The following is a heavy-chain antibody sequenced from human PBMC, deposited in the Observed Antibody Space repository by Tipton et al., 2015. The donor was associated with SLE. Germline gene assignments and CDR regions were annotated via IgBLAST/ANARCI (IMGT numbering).Heavy chain of an antibody. CDR2: ISYSGAT. D-gene: IGHD1-1*01. Sequence: TLSLTCTVSGDTIDGNTYFWDWVRQPPGKGLMLIGSISYSGATSYNPSLKSRVTISVDTSKNHFSLSLISVTAADTALYYCARNLGPTEDTSGYTDVFDIWGQGTMVTVSS. CDR1: GDTIDGNTYF. J-gene: IGHJ3*02. CDR3: ARNLGPTEDTSGYTDVFDI. V-gene: IGHV4-39*07.